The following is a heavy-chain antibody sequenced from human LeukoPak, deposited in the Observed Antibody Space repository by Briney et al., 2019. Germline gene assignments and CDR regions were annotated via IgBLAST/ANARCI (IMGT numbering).Heavy chain of an antibody. J-gene: IGHJ3*02. CDR1: GFTFSSYS. V-gene: IGHV3-21*01. CDR3: AREVYYYDSSGYTKHTPAFDI. D-gene: IGHD3-22*01. CDR2: ISSSSSYI. Sequence: GGSLRLSCAASGFTFSSYSMNWVRQAPGKGLEWVSSISSSSSYIYYADSVKGRFTISRDNAKNSLYLQMNSLRAEDTAVYYCAREVYYYDSSGYTKHTPAFDIWGQGTMVTVSS.